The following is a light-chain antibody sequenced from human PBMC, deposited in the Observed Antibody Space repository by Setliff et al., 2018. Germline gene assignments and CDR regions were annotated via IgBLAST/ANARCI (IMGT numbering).Light chain of an antibody. Sequence: QSVLTQPAAVSGSPGQSITISCTGTSSDVGGYDYVSWYQQHPGKAPKLMIYEVSKRPSGVSDRFSGSKSGNTASLTISGLQAEDEADYYCNAYTSGTTDVFGTGTKVTVL. CDR1: SSDVGGYDY. J-gene: IGLJ1*01. V-gene: IGLV2-14*03. CDR3: NAYTSGTTDV. CDR2: EVS.